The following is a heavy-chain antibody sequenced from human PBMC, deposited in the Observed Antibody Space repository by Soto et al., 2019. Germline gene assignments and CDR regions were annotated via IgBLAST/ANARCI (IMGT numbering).Heavy chain of an antibody. V-gene: IGHV3-7*01. D-gene: IGHD3-22*01. CDR2: IKQDGSDK. J-gene: IGHJ5*02. CDR3: AKEDSYYDSSGYYP. Sequence: PGGSLRLSCAASGFTFSKDWMSWVRQAPGKGLEWVANIKQDGSDKKYVDSVRGRFTISRDNSKNTLYLQMNSLRAEDTAVYFCAKEDSYYDSSGYYPWGQGTLVTVSS. CDR1: GFTFSKDW.